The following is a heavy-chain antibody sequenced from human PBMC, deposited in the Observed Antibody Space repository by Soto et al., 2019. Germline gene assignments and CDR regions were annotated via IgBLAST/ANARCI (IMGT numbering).Heavy chain of an antibody. Sequence: QVQLQESGPGLVKPSETLSLTCTVSGGSISISGYYWAWTRQSPGQGLEWIGTIYYTGGTFYNPSPQNRVSIPGDTCKDQFALKLSSVAAADTAVYFCAGQPASSNSWTYWYLALWGRGTLVTASS. J-gene: IGHJ2*01. CDR3: AGQPASSNSWTYWYLAL. D-gene: IGHD1-20*01. V-gene: IGHV4-39*01. CDR1: GGSISISGYY. CDR2: IYYTGGT.